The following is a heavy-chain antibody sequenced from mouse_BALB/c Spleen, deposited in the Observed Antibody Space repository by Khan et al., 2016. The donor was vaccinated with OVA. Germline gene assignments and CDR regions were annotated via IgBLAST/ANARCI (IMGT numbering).Heavy chain of an antibody. CDR1: GFTFSSYA. CDR3: ARGYAMDY. Sequence: EVELVESGGGLVKPGGSLKLSCAASGFTFSSYAMSWVRQTPEKRLEWVASISSGGSTYYPDSVKGRFTISRDNARNILYLQMSRRRSEDTAMYYCARGYAMDYWGQGTSVTGSA. CDR2: ISSGGST. J-gene: IGHJ4*01. V-gene: IGHV5-6-5*01.